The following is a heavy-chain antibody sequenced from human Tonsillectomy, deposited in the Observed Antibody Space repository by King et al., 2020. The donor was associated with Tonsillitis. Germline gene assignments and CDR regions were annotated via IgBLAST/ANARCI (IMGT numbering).Heavy chain of an antibody. CDR2: ISYDGRNK. CDR3: ARVRGGDYYYYYGMDV. J-gene: IGHJ6*02. D-gene: IGHD2-21*02. Sequence: QLVQSGGGVVQPGRSLRLSCAASGFTFSSHAMHWVRQAPGKGLEWVAVISYDGRNKYYADSVKGRFTISRDNSKNTLSLQMNSLRAEDTAVYYCARVRGGDYYYYYGMDVWGQGTTVTVSS. CDR1: GFTFSSHA. V-gene: IGHV3-30*04.